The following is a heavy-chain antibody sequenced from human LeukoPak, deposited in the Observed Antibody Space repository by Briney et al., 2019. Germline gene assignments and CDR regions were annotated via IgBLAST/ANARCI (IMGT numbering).Heavy chain of an antibody. V-gene: IGHV1-2*02. Sequence: ASVKVSCKASGYTFTGYYMHWVRQAPGQGLEWMGWIYPNGGGTNYAQNFQGRVTMTRDTSISTAYMGLSRLRSDDTAVYFCARGRSDYYLDSWGQGTLVTVSS. CDR3: ARGRSDYYLDS. CDR1: GYTFTGYY. CDR2: IYPNGGGT. J-gene: IGHJ4*02. D-gene: IGHD3-10*01.